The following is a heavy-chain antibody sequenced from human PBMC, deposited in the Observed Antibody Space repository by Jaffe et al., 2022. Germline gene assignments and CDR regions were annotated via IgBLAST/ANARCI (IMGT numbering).Heavy chain of an antibody. CDR2: IYHSGST. J-gene: IGHJ4*02. D-gene: IGHD1-1*01. Sequence: QVQLQESGPGLVKPSETLSLTCAVSGYSISSGFYWDWIRQPPGKGLEWIGNIYHSGSTFYNPSLKSRVTISVDTSKNQFSLKLNSVTAADTAVYYCARQGASTKHVDYWGQGILVIVSS. V-gene: IGHV4-38-2*01. CDR3: ARQGASTKHVDY. CDR1: GYSISSGFY.